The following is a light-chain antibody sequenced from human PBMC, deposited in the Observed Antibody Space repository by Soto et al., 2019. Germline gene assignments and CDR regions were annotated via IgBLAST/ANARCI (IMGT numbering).Light chain of an antibody. CDR2: EVS. Sequence: QSVLTQPASVSGSPGQSITISCTGTSSDVGGYNYVCWYQHHPGKAPKLIISEVSNRPSGAPDRFSGSKSGNTASLTISGLQPEDEADYYCTSFTSSTTYVFGTGTKVTVL. CDR3: TSFTSSTTYV. V-gene: IGLV2-14*01. J-gene: IGLJ1*01. CDR1: SSDVGGYNY.